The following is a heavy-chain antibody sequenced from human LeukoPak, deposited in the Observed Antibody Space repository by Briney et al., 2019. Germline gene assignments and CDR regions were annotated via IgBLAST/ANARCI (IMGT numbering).Heavy chain of an antibody. V-gene: IGHV5-51*01. CDR1: GYSFTSYW. Sequence: GESLKISCKGSGYSFTSYWIGWVRQMPGKGLEWMGIIYPGDSDTRYSPSFQGQVTISADKSISTAYLQWSSLKASDTAMYYCARHVPTCSSTSCYNGVDYYYMDVWGKGTTVTISS. CDR3: ARHVPTCSSTSCYNGVDYYYMDV. D-gene: IGHD2-2*02. J-gene: IGHJ6*03. CDR2: IYPGDSDT.